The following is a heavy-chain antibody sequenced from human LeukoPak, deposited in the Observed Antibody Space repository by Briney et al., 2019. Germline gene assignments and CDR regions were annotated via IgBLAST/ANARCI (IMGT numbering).Heavy chain of an antibody. CDR3: AKTGYNPRSYDSSGLLPAFVDY. J-gene: IGHJ4*02. Sequence: GGSLRLSCAAPGFTFSTYAMSWVRQAPGKGLEWVSGISGSDHSTYYADSVKGRFTISRDNSKNTLFLQMNSLRAEDTAIYYCAKTGYNPRSYDSSGLLPAFVDYWGQGTLVTVSS. CDR1: GFTFSTYA. V-gene: IGHV3-23*01. CDR2: ISGSDHST. D-gene: IGHD3-22*01.